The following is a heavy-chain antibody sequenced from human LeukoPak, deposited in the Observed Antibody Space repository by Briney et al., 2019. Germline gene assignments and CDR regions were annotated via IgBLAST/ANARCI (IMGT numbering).Heavy chain of an antibody. CDR1: GFTFSSYS. CDR3: ARGALPRSYCGGGCYSGFEYFQH. CDR2: ISSSSSYI. J-gene: IGHJ1*01. D-gene: IGHD2-21*01. V-gene: IGHV3-21*04. Sequence: GGSLRLSCAASGFTFSSYSMNWVRQAPGKGLEWVSSISSSSSYIYYADSVKGRFTISRDNAKNSLYLQMNSLRAEDTAVYYGARGALPRSYCGGGCYSGFEYFQHWGQGTLVTVSS.